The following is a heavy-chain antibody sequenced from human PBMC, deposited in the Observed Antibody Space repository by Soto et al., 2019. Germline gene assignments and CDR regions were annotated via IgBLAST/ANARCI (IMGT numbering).Heavy chain of an antibody. CDR1: GYSFTNYW. Sequence: GESLKISCKGSGYSFTNYWISWVRQMPGRGLEWMGRFDPSDSYTNYSPSFQGHVTISVDKSISTAYLQWSSLKASDTAMYYCERNWTTGAYDIWGQGTMVTVSS. D-gene: IGHD4-17*01. CDR3: ERNWTTGAYDI. V-gene: IGHV5-10-1*01. J-gene: IGHJ3*02. CDR2: FDPSDSYT.